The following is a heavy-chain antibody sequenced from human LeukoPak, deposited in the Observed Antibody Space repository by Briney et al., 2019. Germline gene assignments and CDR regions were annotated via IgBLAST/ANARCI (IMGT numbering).Heavy chain of an antibody. CDR2: IYYSGST. V-gene: IGHV4-39*01. D-gene: IGHD4-17*01. CDR1: GGSISSSSYY. CDR3: ARLDYGDYVNCGFDP. J-gene: IGHJ5*02. Sequence: PSETLSLTCTVSGGSISSSSYYWGWLRQPPGTGLEWIGSIYYSGSTYYNPSLKSRVTISVDTSKNQFSLKLSSVTAADTAVYYCARLDYGDYVNCGFDPWGQGTLVTVSS.